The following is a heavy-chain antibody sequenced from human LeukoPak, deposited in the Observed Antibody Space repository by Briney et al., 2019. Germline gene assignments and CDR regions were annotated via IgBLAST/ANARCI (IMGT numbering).Heavy chain of an antibody. Sequence: GGSLRLSCAASGFTFSSYEMNWVRQAPGKGLEWVSYISSSGSTIYYADSVKGRFAISRDNAKNSLYLQMNSLRAEDTAVYHCAELGITMIGGVWGKGTTVTISS. CDR3: AELGITMIGGV. CDR2: ISSSGSTI. J-gene: IGHJ6*04. V-gene: IGHV3-48*03. D-gene: IGHD3-10*02. CDR1: GFTFSSYE.